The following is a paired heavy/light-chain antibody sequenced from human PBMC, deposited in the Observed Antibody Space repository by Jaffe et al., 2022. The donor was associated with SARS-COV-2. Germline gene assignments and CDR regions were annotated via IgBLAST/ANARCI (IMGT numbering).Light chain of an antibody. CDR2: AAS. V-gene: IGKV1-39*01. CDR1: QSISSS. Sequence: DIQMTQSPSSLSASVGDRVTITCRASQSISSSLNWYQQRPGKAPKLLIYAASNLQSGVPSRFSGSASGTDFTLTISSLQPEDFATYYCQQSYSTPWTFGQGAKVEIK. J-gene: IGKJ1*01. CDR3: QQSYSTPWT.
Heavy chain of an antibody. Sequence: EVQLVESGGGLVQPGGSLRLSCVASGFTFSKYSMNWVRQAPGKGLEWVSYISSDSSNIHYADSVKGRFTISRDNAKNSLYLQMNSLSDEDTAIYYCVRISYNYVLYYFDFWGQGTLVTVSS. V-gene: IGHV3-48*02. J-gene: IGHJ4*02. CDR2: ISSDSSNI. CDR1: GFTFSKYS. D-gene: IGHD5-18*01. CDR3: VRISYNYVLYYFDF.